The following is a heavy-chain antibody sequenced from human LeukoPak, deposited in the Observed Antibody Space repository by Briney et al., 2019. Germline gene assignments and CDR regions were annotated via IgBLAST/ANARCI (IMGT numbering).Heavy chain of an antibody. CDR1: GFTFSSYA. V-gene: IGHV3-23*01. D-gene: IGHD2-15*01. CDR3: ARTPCSGGTCHSEGYFDY. Sequence: PGGSLRLSCAASGFTFSSYAMSWVRQAPGKGLEWVSSISGSGGVTYYADSVKGRFTVSRDNSKNTLYLQMNSLRAEDTAIYYCARTPCSGGTCHSEGYFDYWGQGTLVTVSS. CDR2: ISGSGGVT. J-gene: IGHJ4*02.